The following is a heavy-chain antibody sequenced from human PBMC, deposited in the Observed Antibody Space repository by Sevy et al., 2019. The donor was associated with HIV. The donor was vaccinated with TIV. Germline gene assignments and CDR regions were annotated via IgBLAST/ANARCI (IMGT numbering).Heavy chain of an antibody. V-gene: IGHV1-24*01. CDR2: FDPEDGET. D-gene: IGHD3-22*01. CDR3: ATTREYYSDNSGYLDY. CDR1: GYALTDFP. Sequence: ASVKVSCKFSGYALTDFPIHWVRQAHGKGLEWVGRFDPEDGETIYAQKFQGRVTMTEDTSTDTAYMALSSLRSEDTAVYYCATTREYYSDNSGYLDYWGQGTLVTVSS. J-gene: IGHJ4*02.